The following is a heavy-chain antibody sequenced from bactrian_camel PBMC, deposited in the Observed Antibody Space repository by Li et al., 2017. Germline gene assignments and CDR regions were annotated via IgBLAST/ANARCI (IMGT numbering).Heavy chain of an antibody. D-gene: IGHD7*01. Sequence: HVQLVESGGGSAQAGGTLTLSCVASGYTYNRQRMTWFRQAPGKEREGVVTIDQYGVTTYADFVQGRFSISKDVADPDTTLTLQMNSLKPEDTGIYYCAGSLEWQVIHSIWDSNEYAYWGQGTQVTVS. V-gene: IGHV3S26*01. J-gene: IGHJ4*01. CDR3: AGSLEWQVIHSIWDSNEYAY. CDR2: IDQYGVT. CDR1: GYTYNRQR.